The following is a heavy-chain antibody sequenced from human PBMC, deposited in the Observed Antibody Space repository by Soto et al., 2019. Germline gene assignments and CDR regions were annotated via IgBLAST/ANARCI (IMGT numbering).Heavy chain of an antibody. V-gene: IGHV3-23*01. CDR3: AELGDQYCSGGSCYSNY. CDR1: GFTFSSYA. CDR2: ISGSGGST. D-gene: IGHD2-15*01. J-gene: IGHJ4*02. Sequence: GGSLRLSCAASGFTFSSYAMSWVRQAPGKGLEWVSAISGSGGSTYYADSVKGRFTISRDNSKNTLYLQMNSLRAEDTAVYYCAELGDQYCSGGSCYSNYWGQGTLVTVSS.